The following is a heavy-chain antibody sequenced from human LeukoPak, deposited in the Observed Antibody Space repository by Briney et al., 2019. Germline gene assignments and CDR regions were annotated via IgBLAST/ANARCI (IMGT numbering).Heavy chain of an antibody. CDR1: GFTVSSNY. Sequence: GGSLRLSCVASGFTVSSNYMSWVRQAPGKGLEWVSVIYSAGNTYYADSVKGRFTISRHNSKNTLYLQMNSLRVEDTAVYYCVRGGTPGYSSGRIDYWGRGTLVTVSS. J-gene: IGHJ4*02. CDR3: VRGGTPGYSSGRIDY. V-gene: IGHV3-53*04. D-gene: IGHD6-19*01. CDR2: IYSAGNT.